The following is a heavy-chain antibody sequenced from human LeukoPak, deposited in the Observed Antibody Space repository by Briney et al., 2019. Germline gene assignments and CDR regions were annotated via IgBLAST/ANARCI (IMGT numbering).Heavy chain of an antibody. D-gene: IGHD3-22*01. CDR1: GFTFSSYS. Sequence: PGGSLRLSCAASGFTFSSYSMNWVRQAPGKGLEWVSSISSSSSYIYYADSVKGRFTISRDNAKNSLYLQMNSLRAEDTAVYYCARTIYDSSGYYFLPFDYWGQGTLVTVSS. CDR3: ARTIYDSSGYYFLPFDY. J-gene: IGHJ4*02. V-gene: IGHV3-21*01. CDR2: ISSSSSYI.